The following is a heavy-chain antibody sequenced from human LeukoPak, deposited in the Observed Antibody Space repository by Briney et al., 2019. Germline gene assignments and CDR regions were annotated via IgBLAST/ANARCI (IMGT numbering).Heavy chain of an antibody. J-gene: IGHJ5*02. Sequence: GGSLRLSCAASGFTFSDHYMDWVRQAPGKGLEWVSYISSSDSTIYYADSVKGRFTISRDNAKNSLYLQMNSLRDEDTAVYYCARDFTLDPWGQGTLVTVSS. CDR2: ISSSDSTI. V-gene: IGHV3-11*04. CDR1: GFTFSDHY. CDR3: ARDFTLDP.